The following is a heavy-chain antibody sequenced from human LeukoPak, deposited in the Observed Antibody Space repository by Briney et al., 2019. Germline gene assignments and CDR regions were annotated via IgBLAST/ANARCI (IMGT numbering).Heavy chain of an antibody. CDR2: INARGDT. Sequence: SETLSLTCTVSGYSFNDYYWNWIRQPPGKGLEWIGDINARGDTNFNPSLKSRVTISVDTSKNQFSLRLNSVIAADTAVYYCARGKVPAARGYNCFDPWGQGTLVTVSS. J-gene: IGHJ5*02. V-gene: IGHV4-34*01. CDR3: ARGKVPAARGYNCFDP. CDR1: GYSFNDYY. D-gene: IGHD2-2*01.